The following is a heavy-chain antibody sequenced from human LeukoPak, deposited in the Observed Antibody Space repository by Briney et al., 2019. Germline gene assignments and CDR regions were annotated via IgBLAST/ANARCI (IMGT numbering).Heavy chain of an antibody. D-gene: IGHD4-17*01. CDR3: ARSRGTVTTGSYYFDS. J-gene: IGHJ4*02. Sequence: SETLSLTCTVSGGSISSYYWTWIRQPAGKGLEWIGHIYTSGSTKYNPSLKSRVTISLDTSKNQFSLRLSSVTAADTAVYYCARSRGTVTTGSYYFDSWGQGTLVTVSS. CDR2: IYTSGST. CDR1: GGSISSYY. V-gene: IGHV4-4*07.